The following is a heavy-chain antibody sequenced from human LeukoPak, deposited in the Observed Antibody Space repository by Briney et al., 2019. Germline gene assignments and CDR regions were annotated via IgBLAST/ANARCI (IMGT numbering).Heavy chain of an antibody. CDR3: ASSLLATMGPLFY. J-gene: IGHJ4*02. CDR1: GYTFASYD. V-gene: IGHV1-8*01. Sequence: ASVKVSCKASGYTFASYDINWVRQATGQGLEWMGWMNPNSGNTGYAQKFQGRVTMTRNTSISTAYMELSSLRSEDTAVYYCASSLLATMGPLFYWGLGALVTVSS. CDR2: MNPNSGNT. D-gene: IGHD5-24*01.